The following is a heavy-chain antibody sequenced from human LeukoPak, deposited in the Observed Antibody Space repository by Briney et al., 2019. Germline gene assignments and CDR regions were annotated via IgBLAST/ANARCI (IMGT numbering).Heavy chain of an antibody. CDR3: ARDIGGGARAYYYGMDV. CDR2: IYSGGST. D-gene: IGHD1-26*01. CDR1: GFTVSSNY. Sequence: GGSLRLSCAASGFTVSSNYMSWVRQAPGKGLEWVSVIYSGGSTYYADSVKGRFTISRDNSKNTLYLQMNSLRAEDTAVYYCARDIGGGARAYYYGMDVWGQGTTVIVSS. J-gene: IGHJ6*02. V-gene: IGHV3-53*01.